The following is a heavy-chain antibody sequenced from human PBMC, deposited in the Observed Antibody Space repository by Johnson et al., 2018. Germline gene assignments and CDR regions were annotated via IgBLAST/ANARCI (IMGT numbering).Heavy chain of an antibody. D-gene: IGHD1-26*01. V-gene: IGHV1-69*01. CDR1: GGTFSSYA. Sequence: QVQLVESGAEVKKPGSSVKVSCKASGGTFSSYAISWVRQAPGQGLEWMGGIIPIFGTAHYAQKFQGRVTITADESTSTAYLELSSLSAEDTAVYYCYSGSYYRDAFDIWGQGTMVTVSS. J-gene: IGHJ3*02. CDR2: IIPIFGTA. CDR3: YSGSYYRDAFDI.